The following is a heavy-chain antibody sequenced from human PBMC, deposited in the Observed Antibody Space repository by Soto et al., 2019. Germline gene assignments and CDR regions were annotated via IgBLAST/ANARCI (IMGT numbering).Heavy chain of an antibody. CDR3: ARDGDGYNTRFDY. J-gene: IGHJ4*02. CDR2: IYYSGST. D-gene: IGHD5-12*01. V-gene: IGHV4-31*03. Sequence: QVQLQESGPGLVKPSQNLSLTCTVSGGSISSGGYYWSWIRQHPGKGLEWIGYIYYSGSTYYNPSLKSRVTISVDTSKNQFSLKLSSVTAADTAVYYCARDGDGYNTRFDYWGQGTLVTVSS. CDR1: GGSISSGGYY.